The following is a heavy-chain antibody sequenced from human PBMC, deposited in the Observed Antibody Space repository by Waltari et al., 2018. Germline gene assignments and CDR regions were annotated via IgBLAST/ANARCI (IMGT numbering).Heavy chain of an antibody. J-gene: IGHJ3*02. CDR2: ISYSGTT. D-gene: IGHD3-3*01. Sequence: QVHLPESGPGLAKPSQTLSLPGRVSGASINSGDYYWSRLRQPPGKGLEWIGYISYSGTTYYPPSLKSRVSISLDTAKNDFSLEVRSVTAADTAMYYCARVDTIFGVVPHADAFDIWGQGTMVTVAS. CDR1: GASINSGDYY. CDR3: ARVDTIFGVVPHADAFDI. V-gene: IGHV4-30-4*08.